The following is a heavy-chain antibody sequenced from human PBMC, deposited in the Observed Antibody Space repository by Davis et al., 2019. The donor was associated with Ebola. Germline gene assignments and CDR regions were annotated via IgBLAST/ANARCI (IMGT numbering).Heavy chain of an antibody. Sequence: GESLKISCAASGFTFSNYWMHWVRQAPGKGLVWVSRINSDESVTRYAHSVKGRFTISRDNAKNMVFLQMNSVRDEDTAVYYCARSLKGASVSTYYGMDVWGQGTTVTVSS. CDR1: GFTFSNYW. CDR2: INSDESVT. V-gene: IGHV3-74*01. D-gene: IGHD3-16*02. J-gene: IGHJ6*02. CDR3: ARSLKGASVSTYYGMDV.